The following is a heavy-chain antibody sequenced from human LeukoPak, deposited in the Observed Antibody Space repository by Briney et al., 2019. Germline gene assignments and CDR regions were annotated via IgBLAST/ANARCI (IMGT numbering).Heavy chain of an antibody. CDR3: ARETLEGKFDP. CDR2: VYYSGST. Sequence: SETLSLTCNISAGSIRNYYWTWFRQPPGKGPEWIGYVYYSGSTNYNPSLKSRVTISMDTSKNQFSLKLSSVTAADTAIYYCARETLEGKFDPWGQGILVTVSS. D-gene: IGHD1-1*01. J-gene: IGHJ5*02. CDR1: AGSIRNYY. V-gene: IGHV4-59*01.